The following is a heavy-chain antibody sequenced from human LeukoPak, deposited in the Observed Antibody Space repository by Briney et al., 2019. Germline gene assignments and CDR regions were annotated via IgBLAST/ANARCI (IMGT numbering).Heavy chain of an antibody. Sequence: GASVKVSCKASGYTFTSYAISWVRQAPGQGLEWMGGIIPIFGTANYAQKFQGRVTITADESTSTAYMELSSLRSEDTAVYYCARDDARDYDILTGYYPHYYYGMDVWGQGTTVTVSS. CDR3: ARDDARDYDILTGYYPHYYYGMDV. CDR2: IIPIFGTA. J-gene: IGHJ6*02. CDR1: GYTFTSYA. V-gene: IGHV1-69*13. D-gene: IGHD3-9*01.